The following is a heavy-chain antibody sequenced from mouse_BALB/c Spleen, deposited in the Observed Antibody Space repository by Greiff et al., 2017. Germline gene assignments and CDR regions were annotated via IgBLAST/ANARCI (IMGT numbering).Heavy chain of an antibody. CDR2: INPSNGGT. CDR1: GYTFTSYY. D-gene: IGHD2-2*01. CDR3: ARGGYPAWFAY. J-gene: IGHJ3*01. Sequence: VQLQQPGAELVKPGASVKLSCKASGYTFTSYYMYWVKQRPGQGLEWIGGINPSNGGTNFNEKFKSKATLTVDKSSSTAYMQLSSLTSEDSAVYYCARGGYPAWFAYWGQGTLVTVSA. V-gene: IGHV1S81*02.